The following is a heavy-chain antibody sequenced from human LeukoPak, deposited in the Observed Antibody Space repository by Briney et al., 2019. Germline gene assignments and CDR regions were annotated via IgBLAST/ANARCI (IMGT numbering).Heavy chain of an antibody. V-gene: IGHV3-21*01. Sequence: PGGSLRLSCAASGFTFSSYSMNWVRQAPGKGLEWVSSISSSSSYIYYADSVKGRFTIFRDNAKNSLYLQMNSLRAEDTAVYYCARGGRLVGATKWGQGTLVTVSS. CDR3: ARGGRLVGATK. J-gene: IGHJ4*02. CDR2: ISSSSSYI. CDR1: GFTFSSYS. D-gene: IGHD1-26*01.